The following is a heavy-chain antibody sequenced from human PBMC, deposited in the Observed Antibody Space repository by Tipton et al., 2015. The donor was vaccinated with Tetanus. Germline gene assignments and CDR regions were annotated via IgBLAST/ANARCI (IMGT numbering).Heavy chain of an antibody. D-gene: IGHD3-3*01. V-gene: IGHV3-33*08. CDR3: ARGPGSGIYWSWFDP. CDR2: IWFHERIA. CDR1: GLTSSSHG. Sequence: QLVQSGGGVVQPGKSLRLSCVVSGLTSSSHGIHWVRQAPGKGLDWVAVIWFHERIANYADSVKGRFTISRDNSKNMLYLQMNSLRVDDTAVYYCARGPGSGIYWSWFDPWGQGTLVTVSS. J-gene: IGHJ5*02.